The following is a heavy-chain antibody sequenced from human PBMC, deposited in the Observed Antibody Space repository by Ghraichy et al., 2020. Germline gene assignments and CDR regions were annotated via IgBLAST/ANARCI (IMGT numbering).Heavy chain of an antibody. CDR3: ARDGEENYYYGMDV. CDR1: GGSFSGYY. D-gene: IGHD3-10*01. J-gene: IGHJ6*02. CDR2: INHSGST. V-gene: IGHV4-34*01. Sequence: LETLSLTCAVYGGSFSGYYWSWIRQPPGKGLEWIGEINHSGSTNYNPSLKSRVTISVDTSKNQFSLKLSSVTAADTAVYYCARDGEENYYYGMDVWGQGTTVTVSS.